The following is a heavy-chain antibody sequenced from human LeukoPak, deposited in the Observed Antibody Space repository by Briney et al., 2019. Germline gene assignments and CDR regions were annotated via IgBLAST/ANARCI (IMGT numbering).Heavy chain of an antibody. D-gene: IGHD6-19*01. CDR2: IYYSGST. J-gene: IGHJ4*02. V-gene: IGHV4-30-4*08. CDR1: GGSISSGDYY. Sequence: SETLSLNCTVSGGSISSGDYYWSWIRQPPGKGLEWIGYIYYSGSTYYNPSLKSRVTISVDTSKNQFSLKLSSVTAADTAVYYCARDLSRVAGTLDYWGQGTLVTVSS. CDR3: ARDLSRVAGTLDY.